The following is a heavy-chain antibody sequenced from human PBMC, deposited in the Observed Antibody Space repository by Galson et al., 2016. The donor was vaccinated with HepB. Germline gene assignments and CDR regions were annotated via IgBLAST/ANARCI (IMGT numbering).Heavy chain of an antibody. J-gene: IGHJ4*02. D-gene: IGHD6-19*01. CDR1: GYNFITYW. CDR2: IDPSDSYT. V-gene: IGHV5-10-1*01. Sequence: CMGSGYNFITYWISWVRQMPGKGLEWMGSIDPSDSYTNYSPSFQGHVTISTDRFISTAYLQWSSLKASDTAIYYCAIRLYSSGSFDYWGQGTLVTVSP. CDR3: AIRLYSSGSFDY.